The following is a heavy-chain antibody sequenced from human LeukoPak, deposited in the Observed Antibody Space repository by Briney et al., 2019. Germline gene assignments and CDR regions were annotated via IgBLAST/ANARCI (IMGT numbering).Heavy chain of an antibody. CDR1: GASISDHY. CDR2: IYHSGRS. Sequence: PSETLSLTCNVSGASISDHYWTWIRQPPGKGLEWLGYIYHSGRSNLNPSLKSRLTISMDTSKNQFSLRLSSVTAADTAVYYCARAHTAMVYYFDYWGQGTLVTVSS. CDR3: ARAHTAMVYYFDY. D-gene: IGHD5-18*01. J-gene: IGHJ4*02. V-gene: IGHV4-59*11.